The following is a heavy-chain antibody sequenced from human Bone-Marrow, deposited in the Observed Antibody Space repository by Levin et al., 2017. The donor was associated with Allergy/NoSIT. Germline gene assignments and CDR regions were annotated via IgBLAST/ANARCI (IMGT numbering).Heavy chain of an antibody. V-gene: IGHV1-46*01. J-gene: IGHJ5*02. Sequence: PWASVKVSCKASGYTFISYYMYWVRQAPGQGLEWLGMIKPSGGSTSNAQKFQGRVTMTGDTSTTTAYMELTSLRSEDTAVYYCARNSASGFDLWGQGTLVTVSS. D-gene: IGHD1-14*01. CDR3: ARNSASGFDL. CDR2: IKPSGGST. CDR1: GYTFISYY.